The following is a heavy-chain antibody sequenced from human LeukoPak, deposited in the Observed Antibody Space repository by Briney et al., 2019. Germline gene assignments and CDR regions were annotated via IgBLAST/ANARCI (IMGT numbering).Heavy chain of an antibody. CDR3: ANCGTEWGYSYLGY. Sequence: GGSLRLSCAASGFTFSSYAMSWVRQAPGKGLEWVSAISGSGGSTYYADSVKGRFTISRDNSKNTLFLQMDSLRAEDTAVYYCANCGTEWGYSYLGYWGQGTLVTVSS. CDR1: GFTFSSYA. CDR2: ISGSGGST. D-gene: IGHD5-18*01. J-gene: IGHJ4*02. V-gene: IGHV3-23*01.